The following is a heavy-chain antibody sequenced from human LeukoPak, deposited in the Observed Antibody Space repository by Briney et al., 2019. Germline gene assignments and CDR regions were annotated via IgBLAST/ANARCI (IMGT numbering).Heavy chain of an antibody. D-gene: IGHD1-26*01. CDR2: IYTSGGT. J-gene: IGHJ4*02. Sequence: SETLSLTCTVSGGSISSGSYYWSWIRQPAGKGLERIGRIYTSGGTNYNPSLKSRVTISVDTSKNQFSLKLSSVTAADTAVYYCAREGRIVGATADYWGQGTLVTVSS. V-gene: IGHV4-61*02. CDR1: GGSISSGSYY. CDR3: AREGRIVGATADY.